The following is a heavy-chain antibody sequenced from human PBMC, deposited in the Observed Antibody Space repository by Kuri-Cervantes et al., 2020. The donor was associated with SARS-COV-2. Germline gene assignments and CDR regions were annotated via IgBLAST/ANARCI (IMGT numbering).Heavy chain of an antibody. V-gene: IGHV4-4*02. Sequence: GSLRLSCAVSGGSISSSNWWSWVRQPPGKGLEWIGEINHSGSTNYNPSLKSRVTISVDTSKNQFSLKLSSVTAADTAVCYCARAWIQLWLGPDAFDIWGQGTMVTVSS. CDR2: INHSGST. CDR3: ARAWIQLWLGPDAFDI. CDR1: GGSISSSNW. D-gene: IGHD5-18*01. J-gene: IGHJ3*02.